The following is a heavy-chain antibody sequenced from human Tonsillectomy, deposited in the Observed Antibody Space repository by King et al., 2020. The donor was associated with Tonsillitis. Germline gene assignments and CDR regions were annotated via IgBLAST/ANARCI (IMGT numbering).Heavy chain of an antibody. Sequence: VQLQESGGGVVQPGRSLRLSCAASGFTFSYYGMHWVRQAPGKGLEWVALISYDGSNKYFVDSVKGRFTISRDNSKNTLYLQMNSLRADDTAVYYCAREGYYCSSASCYSTYYYAMDVWGQGTTVTVSS. V-gene: IGHV3-33*05. CDR2: ISYDGSNK. CDR3: AREGYYCSSASCYSTYYYAMDV. J-gene: IGHJ6*02. CDR1: GFTFSYYG. D-gene: IGHD2-2*01.